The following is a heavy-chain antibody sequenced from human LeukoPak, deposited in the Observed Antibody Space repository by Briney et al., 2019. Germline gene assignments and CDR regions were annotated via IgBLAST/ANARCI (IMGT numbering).Heavy chain of an antibody. J-gene: IGHJ4*02. Sequence: SETLSLTCTVSGGSISSSSYYWGWIRQPPGKGLEWIGEINHSGSTNYNPSLKSRVTISVDTSKNQFSLKLSSVTAADTAVYYCARGRITMIVQLGLYYFDYWGQGTLVTVSS. CDR1: GGSISSSSYY. CDR3: ARGRITMIVQLGLYYFDY. D-gene: IGHD3-22*01. CDR2: INHSGST. V-gene: IGHV4-39*07.